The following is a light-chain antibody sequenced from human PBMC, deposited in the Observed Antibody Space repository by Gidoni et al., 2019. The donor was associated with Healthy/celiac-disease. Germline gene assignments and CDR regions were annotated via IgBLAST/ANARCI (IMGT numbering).Light chain of an antibody. CDR3: LLSYSGARPWV. CDR2: DTS. Sequence: QAVVPQEPSLTVSPGGTVPLTCGSSTGAVTSGHYPYWFQQKPGQAPRTLIYDTSNKHSWTPARFSGSLLGGKAALTLSGAQPEDEAEYYCLLSYSGARPWVFGGGTKLTVL. V-gene: IGLV7-46*01. CDR1: TGAVTSGHY. J-gene: IGLJ3*02.